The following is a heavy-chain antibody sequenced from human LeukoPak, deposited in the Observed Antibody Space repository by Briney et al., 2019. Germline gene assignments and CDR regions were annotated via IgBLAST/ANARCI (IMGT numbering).Heavy chain of an antibody. CDR2: ISSRPSDM. J-gene: IGHJ4*02. CDR3: ARRGSGFDY. D-gene: IGHD6-19*01. CDR1: GFSFKTFT. V-gene: IGHV3-21*01. Sequence: GGSLRLSCAASGFSFKTFTMNWVRQAPGKGLEWVSSISSRPSDMYYADSVKGRFTISRDNARNSLFLQMNSLRAEDTAAYYCARRGSGFDYWGQGTVVTVSS.